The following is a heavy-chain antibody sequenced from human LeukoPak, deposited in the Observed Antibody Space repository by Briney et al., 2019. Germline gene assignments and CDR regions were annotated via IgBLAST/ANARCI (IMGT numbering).Heavy chain of an antibody. CDR1: GFPFSSYD. D-gene: IGHD5-24*01. V-gene: IGHV3-13*01. CDR3: VRGALPGDNWYFDL. J-gene: IGHJ2*01. Sequence: GGSLRLSSATSGFPFSSYDMHCVRQVPGKGLDRDSAFSSAGDTYYPDAVKGRFTISRDYGKNSLYLQMNSLRPGDTAVYFCVRGALPGDNWYFDLWGRGTLVTVSS. CDR2: FSSAGDT.